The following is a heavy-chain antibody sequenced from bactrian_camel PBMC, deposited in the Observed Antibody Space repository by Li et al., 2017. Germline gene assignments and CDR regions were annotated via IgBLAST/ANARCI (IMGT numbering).Heavy chain of an antibody. Sequence: HVQLVESGGGSAQAGGSLRLSCEVSDYNINRACMAWVRQRAGFNREGVAILDFDGRTSYATSVKGRFTISRDVAENKLFLQMVDLKPEDSAMYFCAAKGSRLCSLTTVDPAFGYWGQGTQVTVS. CDR3: AAKGSRLCSLTTVDPAFGY. CDR2: ILDFDGRT. D-gene: IGHD5*01. CDR1: DYNINRAC. J-gene: IGHJ6*01. V-gene: IGHV3S26*01.